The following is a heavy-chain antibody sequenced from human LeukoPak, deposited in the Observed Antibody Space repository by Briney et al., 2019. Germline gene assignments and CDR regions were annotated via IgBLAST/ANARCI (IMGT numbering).Heavy chain of an antibody. V-gene: IGHV3-9*01. CDR2: ISWNSGSI. D-gene: IGHD1-26*01. CDR1: GFTFDDYA. CDR3: AKDMYSGSYSHGMDV. Sequence: GGSLRLSCAASGFTFDDYAMHWVRHAPGKGLEWVSGISWNSGSIGYADSVKGRFTISRDNAKNSLYLQMNSLRAEDTALYYCAKDMYSGSYSHGMDVWGQGTTVTVSS. J-gene: IGHJ6*02.